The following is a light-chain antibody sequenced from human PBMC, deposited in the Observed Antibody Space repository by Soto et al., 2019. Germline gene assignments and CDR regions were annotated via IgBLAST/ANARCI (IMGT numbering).Light chain of an antibody. Sequence: QSVLTQPPSASGTPGQRVTISCSGSSSNIGRNTVNWYQQLPGTAPKLLIYSVNQRPSGVPDRFSGSKSVTSASLAISGLQSEDEADYYCAAWDVSLNGRLFGGGTKLTVL. J-gene: IGLJ2*01. CDR1: SSNIGRNT. CDR2: SVN. V-gene: IGLV1-44*01. CDR3: AAWDVSLNGRL.